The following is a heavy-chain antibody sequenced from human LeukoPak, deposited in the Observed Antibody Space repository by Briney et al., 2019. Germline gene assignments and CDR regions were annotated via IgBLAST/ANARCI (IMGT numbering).Heavy chain of an antibody. Sequence: GGSLRLSCAASGFSFLHYGMHWVRQAPGKGLEWVAFISSDGSKEYYADSVKARFTISRDNSKNTLYLHANSPRAEDTAVFFCAKDGYCSGGSCYANFFDRWGQGTLVTVSS. D-gene: IGHD2-15*01. CDR1: GFSFLHYG. J-gene: IGHJ4*02. CDR3: AKDGYCSGGSCYANFFDR. CDR2: ISSDGSKE. V-gene: IGHV3-30*18.